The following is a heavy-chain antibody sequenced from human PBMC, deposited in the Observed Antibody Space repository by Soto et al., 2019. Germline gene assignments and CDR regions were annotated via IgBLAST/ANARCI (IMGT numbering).Heavy chain of an antibody. J-gene: IGHJ4*02. CDR2: IYTGDSDT. CDR3: AIRGASQWLKF. D-gene: IGHD6-19*01. CDR1: GYSFTSYW. V-gene: IGHV5-51*01. Sequence: GEAVKSSCKGSGYSFTSYWIGWVRQVPGKGLEWMGIIYTGDSDTRYSPSFQGQVTISADKSISTAYLQWSSLKASDTAIYYCAIRGASQWLKFWGQGTLVTVSS.